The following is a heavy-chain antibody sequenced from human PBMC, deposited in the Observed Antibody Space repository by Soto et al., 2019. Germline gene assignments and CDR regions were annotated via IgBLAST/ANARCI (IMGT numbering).Heavy chain of an antibody. J-gene: IGHJ4*02. CDR1: GGSISSGGYS. CDR3: AAGGGLPRYY. V-gene: IGHV4-30-2*01. CDR2: IYHSGST. Sequence: LQLQESGSGLVKPSQTLSLTCAVSGGSISSGGYSWSWIRQPPGKGLEWIGYIYHSGSTYYNPSLKSRVIISVDRSKNQYSLKLISVTAADTAVYYCAAGGGLPRYYWCQGTLVTVSS. D-gene: IGHD5-12*01.